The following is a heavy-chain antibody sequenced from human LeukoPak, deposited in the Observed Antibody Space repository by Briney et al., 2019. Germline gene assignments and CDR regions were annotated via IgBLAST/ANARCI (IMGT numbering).Heavy chain of an antibody. D-gene: IGHD1-26*01. J-gene: IGHJ4*02. Sequence: PGGSLRLSCAASGFTFSSYGMHWVRQAPGKGLEWVAFIRYDGSNKYYADSVKGRFTISRDNSENTLYLQMNSLRAEDTAVYYCAKVGWSWELLFDYWGQGTLVTVSS. V-gene: IGHV3-30*02. CDR3: AKVGWSWELLFDY. CDR2: IRYDGSNK. CDR1: GFTFSSYG.